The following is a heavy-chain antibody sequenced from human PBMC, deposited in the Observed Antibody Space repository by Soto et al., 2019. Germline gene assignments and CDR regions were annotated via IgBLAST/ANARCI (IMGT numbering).Heavy chain of an antibody. CDR1: GGSVSDNSAA. CDR2: TYYRSKWYN. J-gene: IGHJ6*02. CDR3: ARGVGATSPYYYFHEKDV. V-gene: IGHV6-1*01. D-gene: IGHD1-26*01. Sequence: SQTLSLTCAISGGSVSDNSAAWNWIRQSPSRGLEWLGRTYYRSKWYNDYAVSVKSRIIINPDTSKNQFSLQLNSVTPEDTAVYYCARGVGATSPYYYFHEKDVWGQGTTVTVSS.